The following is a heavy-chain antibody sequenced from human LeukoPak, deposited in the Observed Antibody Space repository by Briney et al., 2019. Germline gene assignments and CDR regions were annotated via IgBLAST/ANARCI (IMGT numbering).Heavy chain of an antibody. CDR2: FDPEEGET. D-gene: IGHD2-8*01. Sequence: ASVKVSCKLSGDTLTESSMHWVRQSPGKGLEWMGGFDPEEGETIYAQRFQDRVTMTEDTVTDTAHMELSSLTSEDTAVYYCATAGIVLDTGAEFLLHWGQGTLVTVSS. J-gene: IGHJ1*01. CDR3: ATAGIVLDTGAEFLLH. CDR1: GDTLTESS. V-gene: IGHV1-24*01.